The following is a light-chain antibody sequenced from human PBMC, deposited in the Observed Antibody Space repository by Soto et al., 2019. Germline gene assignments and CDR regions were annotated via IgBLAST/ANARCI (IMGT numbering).Light chain of an antibody. V-gene: IGKV3-11*01. CDR1: QSVSSY. CDR3: QQRSDWPSSLT. J-gene: IGKJ4*01. Sequence: EDVVTQSPATLSLSPGERATLSCRASQSVSSYLAWYQQKPGQAPRLLIYDASNRATGIPARFSGSGSGIDFTLTISSLEPEDFAVYFCQQRSDWPSSLTFGGGTKVDIK. CDR2: DAS.